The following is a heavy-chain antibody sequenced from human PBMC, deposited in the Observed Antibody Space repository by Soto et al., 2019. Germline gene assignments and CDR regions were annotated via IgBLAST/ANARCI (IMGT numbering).Heavy chain of an antibody. CDR1: SGSISVTNVF. D-gene: IGHD1-20*01. CDR2: IDYSGTA. J-gene: IGHJ4*02. CDR3: ARITGRHLDY. V-gene: IGHV4-39*01. Sequence: SETLSLTCTVSSGSISVTNVFWGWVRQPPGKGLEWIGSIDYSGTAYFSPSLATRVTFHVDTSKNQFSLTLYSVTAADTAVYYCARITGRHLDYWGQGILVTVSS.